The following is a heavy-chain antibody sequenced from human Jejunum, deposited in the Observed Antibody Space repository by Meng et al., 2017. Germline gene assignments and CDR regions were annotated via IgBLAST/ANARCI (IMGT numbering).Heavy chain of an antibody. Sequence: QVQLVQSAAAVKKPGASVKVSCRASGYTFISYVITWVRQAPGQGLEWMGWISANNGYTNLAQKFQGRVTMTTDTSTSTAYMDLRSLRSDDTAVYYCARLGGAALIDYWGQGTLVTVSS. CDR1: GYTFISYV. V-gene: IGHV1-18*01. CDR2: ISANNGYT. CDR3: ARLGGAALIDY. J-gene: IGHJ4*02. D-gene: IGHD3-16*01.